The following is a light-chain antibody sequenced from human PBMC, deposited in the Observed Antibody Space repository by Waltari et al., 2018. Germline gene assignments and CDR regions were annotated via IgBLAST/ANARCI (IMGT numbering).Light chain of an antibody. J-gene: IGLJ1*01. Sequence: QSALTQPRSVSGSPGQSVTISCIGTNSAVGGYNPVSWYQHHPGKAPKLMIYDVSKRPSGVPDRFSGSKSGNTASLTISGLQAEDEADYYCCSYAGSLHVFGTGTEVTVL. V-gene: IGLV2-11*01. CDR1: NSAVGGYNP. CDR2: DVS. CDR3: CSYAGSLHV.